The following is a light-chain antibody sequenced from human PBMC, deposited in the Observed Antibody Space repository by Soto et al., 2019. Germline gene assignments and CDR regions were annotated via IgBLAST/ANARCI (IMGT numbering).Light chain of an antibody. CDR2: DVS. CDR3: SSYTSSSTS. V-gene: IGLV2-14*01. Sequence: QSVLTQPASVSGSPGQSITISCTGTSSDVGGYHYVSWYQQHPGKAPKLMIYDVSNRPSGVSNRFSGSKSGNTASLTISGLQAEDEADYYCSSYTSSSTSFGGGTKLTVL. CDR1: SSDVGGYHY. J-gene: IGLJ2*01.